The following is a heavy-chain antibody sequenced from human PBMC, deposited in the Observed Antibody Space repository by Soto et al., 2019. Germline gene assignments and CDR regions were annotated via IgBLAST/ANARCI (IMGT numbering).Heavy chain of an antibody. CDR2: IYYSGST. J-gene: IGHJ6*02. V-gene: IGHV4-59*01. Sequence: SETLSLTCTVSGGSISSYYWSWIRQPPGKGLEWIGYIYYSGSTNYNPSLKSRVTISVDTSKNQFSLKLNSVTAADTAVYYCARDPGPINCSGGSCYPYYYYGMDVWGQGTTVSVSS. CDR3: ARDPGPINCSGGSCYPYYYYGMDV. CDR1: GGSISSYY. D-gene: IGHD2-15*01.